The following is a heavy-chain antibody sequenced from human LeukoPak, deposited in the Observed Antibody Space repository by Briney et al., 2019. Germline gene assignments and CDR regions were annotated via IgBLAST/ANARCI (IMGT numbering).Heavy chain of an antibody. Sequence: GGSLRLSCAASGFTFSSYSMNWVRQAPGKGLEWVSYISSSSSTIYYADSVKGRFTISRDNAKNSLYLQMNSPRAEDTAVYYCARDRENYYYYMDVWGKGTTVTVSS. J-gene: IGHJ6*03. V-gene: IGHV3-48*01. CDR1: GFTFSSYS. CDR2: ISSSSSTI. CDR3: ARDRENYYYYMDV.